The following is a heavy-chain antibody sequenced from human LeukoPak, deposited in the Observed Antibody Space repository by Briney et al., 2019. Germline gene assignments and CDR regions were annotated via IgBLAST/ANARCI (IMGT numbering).Heavy chain of an antibody. CDR1: GGSISSGDYY. CDR2: IYYSGST. V-gene: IGHV4-30-4*08. Sequence: PSETLSLTCTVSGGSISSGDYYWSWIRQPPGKGLEWIGYIYYSGSTYYNPSLKSRVTISVDTSKNQFSLKLSSVTAADTAVYYCATEWIQLWLGSRGHWFDPWGQGTLVTVSS. J-gene: IGHJ5*02. CDR3: ATEWIQLWLGSRGHWFDP. D-gene: IGHD5-18*01.